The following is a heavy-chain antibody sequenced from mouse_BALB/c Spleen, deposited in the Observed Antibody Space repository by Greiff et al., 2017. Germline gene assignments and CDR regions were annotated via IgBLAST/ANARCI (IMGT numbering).Heavy chain of an antibody. V-gene: IGHV1-39*01. D-gene: IGHD1-1*01. CDR2: IDPYYGGT. CDR1: GYSFTGYN. Sequence: EVKLMESGPELEKPGASVKISCKASGYSFTGYNMNWVKQSNGKSLEWIGNIDPYYGGTSYNQKFKGKATLTVDKSSSTAYMQLKSLTSEDSAVYYCARGDYYGSREAYAMDYWGQGTSVTVSS. J-gene: IGHJ4*01. CDR3: ARGDYYGSREAYAMDY.